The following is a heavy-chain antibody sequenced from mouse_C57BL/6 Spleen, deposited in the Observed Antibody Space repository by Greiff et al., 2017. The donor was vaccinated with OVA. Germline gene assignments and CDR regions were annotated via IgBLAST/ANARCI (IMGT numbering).Heavy chain of an antibody. J-gene: IGHJ3*01. D-gene: IGHD2-5*01. V-gene: IGHV1-64*01. CDR3: AGYSNTWFAY. CDR1: GYTFTSYW. Sequence: VQLQQPGAELVKPGASVKLSCKASGYTFTSYWMHWVKQRPGQGLEWIGMIHPNSGSTNYNEEFKSKATLTVDKSSSNAYMQLSSLTSEDSAVYYWAGYSNTWFAYWGQGTLVTVSA. CDR2: IHPNSGST.